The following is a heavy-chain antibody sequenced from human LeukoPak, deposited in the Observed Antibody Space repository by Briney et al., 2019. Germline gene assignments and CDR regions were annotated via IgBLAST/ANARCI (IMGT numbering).Heavy chain of an antibody. D-gene: IGHD5-24*01. CDR2: INTGGRST. CDR1: GYTFTNYY. Sequence: ASVKVSCKASGYTFTNYYIHWVRQAPGQGLEWIGIINTGGRSTSYAQKFQGRVTMTRDTSTSTVYMELSSLRSEDTAVYYCAREIGPIQLHLWGSAFDYWGQGTLVTVSS. J-gene: IGHJ4*02. CDR3: AREIGPIQLHLWGSAFDY. V-gene: IGHV1-46*01.